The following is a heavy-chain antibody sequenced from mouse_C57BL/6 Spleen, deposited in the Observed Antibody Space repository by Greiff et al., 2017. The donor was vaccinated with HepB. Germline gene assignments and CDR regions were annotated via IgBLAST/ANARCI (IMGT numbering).Heavy chain of an antibody. J-gene: IGHJ4*01. D-gene: IGHD2-4*01. CDR2: FYPGSGSI. V-gene: IGHV1-62-2*01. Sequence: QVQLKESGAELVKPGASVKLSCKASGYTFTEYTIHWVKQRSGQGLEWIGWFYPGSGSIKYNEKFKDKATLTADKSSSTVYMELSRLTSEDSAVYFCARHEEAYYDYGDYAMDYWGQGTSVTVSS. CDR1: GYTFTEYT. CDR3: ARHEEAYYDYGDYAMDY.